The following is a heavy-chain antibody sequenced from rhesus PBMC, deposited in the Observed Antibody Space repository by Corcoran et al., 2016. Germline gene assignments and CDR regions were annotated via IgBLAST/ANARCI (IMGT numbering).Heavy chain of an antibody. Sequence: QVQLQESGPGLVKPSETLPLTCAVSGASLSSNYWNWHRQAPGKGLEWIGRSYGNDGSTDNNPSLKRRFTISIDTSKNQFSLKLYSVTAADTAVYYCARGPGGWGLDVWGRGVLVTVSS. CDR1: GASLSSNY. J-gene: IGHJ5-2*02. CDR2: SYGNDGST. V-gene: IGHV4S2*01. D-gene: IGHD6-31*01. CDR3: ARGPGGWGLDV.